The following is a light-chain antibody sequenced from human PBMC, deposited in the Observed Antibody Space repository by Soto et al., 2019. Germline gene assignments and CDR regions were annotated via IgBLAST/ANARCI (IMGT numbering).Light chain of an antibody. CDR2: LKSDGTH. V-gene: IGLV4-69*01. CDR3: QTWGTGFQV. CDR1: SGHSTYA. Sequence: QPVLTQSPSASASLGASVKLTCTLSSGHSTYAIAWHQHQAEKGPRYLMNLKSDGTHTKGDGIPDRFSGSSSGAERYLTISSLQSEDEADYSCQTWGTGFQVFGGGTKLTVL. J-gene: IGLJ3*02.